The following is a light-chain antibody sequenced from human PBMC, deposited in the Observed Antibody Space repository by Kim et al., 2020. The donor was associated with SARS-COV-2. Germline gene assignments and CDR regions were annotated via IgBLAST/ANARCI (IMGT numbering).Light chain of an antibody. Sequence: QSVTMSGTGTNTDIGGADYVSWYQQLPGKAPKLIIHDVDKRPSGVPDRFSGAKSGNTASLTISGLQAEDEADYHCFSYAGSYTFWVFGGGTQLTVL. CDR2: DVD. CDR3: FSYAGSYTFWV. CDR1: NTDIGGADY. V-gene: IGLV2-11*03. J-gene: IGLJ3*02.